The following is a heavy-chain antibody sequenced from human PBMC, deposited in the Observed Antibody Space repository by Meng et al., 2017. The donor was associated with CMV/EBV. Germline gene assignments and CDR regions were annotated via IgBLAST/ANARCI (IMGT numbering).Heavy chain of an antibody. CDR3: ARGLKPELIAARPYYYYGMDV. D-gene: IGHD6-6*01. V-gene: IGHV3-30*04. Sequence: GGSLRLSCAASGFTFSSYAMHWVRQAPGKGLEWVAVISYDGSNKYYADSVKGRFTISGDNSKNTLYLQMNSLRAEDTAVYYCARGLKPELIAARPYYYYGMDVWGQGTTVTVSS. CDR1: GFTFSSYA. J-gene: IGHJ6*02. CDR2: ISYDGSNK.